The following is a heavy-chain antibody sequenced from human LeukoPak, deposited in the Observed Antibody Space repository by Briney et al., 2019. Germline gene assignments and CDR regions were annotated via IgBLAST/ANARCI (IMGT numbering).Heavy chain of an antibody. D-gene: IGHD4/OR15-4a*01. CDR2: ITGTGDTT. J-gene: IGHJ4*02. Sequence: GGSLRLSCAASGFTFSHYAMSWVRQAPGKGLEWVSGITGTGDTTYYTDSVKGRFTISRGNSNNTLYLQMNSLRAEDMAIYYCTKLGANYLNYSDYWGQGTLVTVSS. CDR1: GFTFSHYA. CDR3: TKLGANYLNYSDY. V-gene: IGHV3-23*01.